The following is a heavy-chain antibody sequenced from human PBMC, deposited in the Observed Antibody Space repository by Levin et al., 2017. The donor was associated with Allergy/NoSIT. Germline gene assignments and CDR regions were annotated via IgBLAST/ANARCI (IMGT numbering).Heavy chain of an antibody. CDR3: ARSNSNYDFWGGATGRDAFDI. CDR2: IYYTGST. J-gene: IGHJ3*02. CDR1: GGSISSGGYR. V-gene: IGHV4-31*03. D-gene: IGHD3-3*01. Sequence: PSETLSLTCTLSGGSISSGGYRWSWIRQHPGKGLEWVGYIYYTGSTYYNPSLKSRLTMSVDTSKNQFSLKLTSVTAADTAVYYCARSNSNYDFWGGATGRDAFDIWGQGTAVTVSS.